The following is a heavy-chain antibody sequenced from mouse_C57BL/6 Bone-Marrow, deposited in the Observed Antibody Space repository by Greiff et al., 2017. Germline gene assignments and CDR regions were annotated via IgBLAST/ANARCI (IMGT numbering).Heavy chain of an antibody. Sequence: EVQLVESGGGLVKPGGSLKLSCAASGFTFSDYGMHWVRQAPEKGLEWVAYISSGSSTIYYADTVKGRFTLSRDNAKNTLFLQMTSVRSEDTGMYYCANVATMITTGDYYAMDYWGQGTSVTVSS. V-gene: IGHV5-17*01. CDR2: ISSGSSTI. J-gene: IGHJ4*01. CDR3: ANVATMITTGDYYAMDY. D-gene: IGHD2-4*01. CDR1: GFTFSDYG.